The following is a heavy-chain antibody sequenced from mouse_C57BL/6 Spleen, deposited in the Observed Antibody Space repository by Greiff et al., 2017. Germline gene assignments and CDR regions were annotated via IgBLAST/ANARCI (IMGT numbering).Heavy chain of an antibody. D-gene: IGHD3-2*02. CDR1: GYTFTSYW. Sequence: VQLQQPGAELVMPGASVKLSCKASGYTFTSYWMHWVKQRPGQGLEWIGEIDPSDSYTNYNPKFKGKSTLTVDKSSSTAYIQLSSLTSEDSAVYYCARWGGSGYFAYWGQGTLVTVSA. J-gene: IGHJ3*01. CDR2: IDPSDSYT. V-gene: IGHV1-69*01. CDR3: ARWGGSGYFAY.